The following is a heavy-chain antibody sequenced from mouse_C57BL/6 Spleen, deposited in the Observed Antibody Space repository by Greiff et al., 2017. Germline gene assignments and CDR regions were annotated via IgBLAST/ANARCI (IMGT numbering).Heavy chain of an antibody. CDR2: IDPEDGEP. CDR3: ASSQGYYGSKDGY. V-gene: IGHV14-2*01. CDR1: GFNIKDYY. J-gene: IGHJ2*01. D-gene: IGHD1-1*01. Sequence: EVQVVESGAELVKPGASVKLSCTASGFNIKDYYMHWVKQRTEQGLEWIGRIDPEDGEPKYAPKFQGKATITADTSSNTAYLQLSSLTSEDTAVYYCASSQGYYGSKDGYWGQGTTLTVSS.